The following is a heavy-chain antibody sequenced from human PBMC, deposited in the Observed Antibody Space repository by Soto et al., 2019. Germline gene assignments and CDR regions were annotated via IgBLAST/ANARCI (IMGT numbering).Heavy chain of an antibody. J-gene: IGHJ5*02. CDR3: VREGGVNLFDP. CDR1: GGSISSGDYY. Sequence: SETLSLTCTVSGGSISSGDYYWSWIRQPPGKGLEWIGYIYYSGSTFYNPSLKNRVTISLDTSKIQFSLKLSSVTAADTAVCYCVREGGVNLFDPWGQGTLVTVSS. V-gene: IGHV4-30-4*01. CDR2: IYYSGST. D-gene: IGHD3-16*01.